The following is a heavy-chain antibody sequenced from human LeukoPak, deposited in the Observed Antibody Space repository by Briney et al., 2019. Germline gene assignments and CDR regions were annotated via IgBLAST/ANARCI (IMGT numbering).Heavy chain of an antibody. CDR3: AREARQEIVVVPAAMRLFSCFDT. D-gene: IGHD2-2*01. CDR2: IYYNRST. CDR1: GGSIRSGDYY. Sequence: SQALSLTCTVSGGSIRSGDYYWSWIRQPPGKGLDRLGYIYYNRSTYVNPSLKSRANITLDTARNQFSLTLSSVTAADTAVYYCAREARQEIVVVPAAMRLFSCFDTWGQGTLVTVSS. V-gene: IGHV4-30-4*01. J-gene: IGHJ5*02.